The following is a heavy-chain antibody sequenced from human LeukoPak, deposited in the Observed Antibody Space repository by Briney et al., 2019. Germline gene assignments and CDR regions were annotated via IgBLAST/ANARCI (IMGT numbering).Heavy chain of an antibody. CDR3: ARAGSWYYFDS. V-gene: IGHV4-39*01. CDR2: IYYSGST. Sequence: SETLSLTCIVSGGSISSSRYYWGWIRQPPGKGLEWIGRIYYSGSTYYNPSLKNRVTISVDTSKTQSSLKLPSVTAADTAVYYCARAGSWYYFDSWGQGTLVTVSS. J-gene: IGHJ4*02. CDR1: GGSISSSRYY. D-gene: IGHD6-13*01.